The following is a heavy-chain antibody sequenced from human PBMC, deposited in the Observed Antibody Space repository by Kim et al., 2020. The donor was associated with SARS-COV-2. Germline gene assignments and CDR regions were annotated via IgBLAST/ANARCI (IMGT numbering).Heavy chain of an antibody. CDR1: GGSFSGYY. CDR3: ARSLNY. V-gene: IGHV4-34*01. Sequence: SETLSLTCAVYGGSFSGYYWSWIRQPPGKGLEWIGEINHSGSTNYNPSLKSRVTISVDTSKNQFSLKLSSVTAADTAVYYCARSLNYWGQGTLVTVSS. J-gene: IGHJ4*02. CDR2: INHSGST.